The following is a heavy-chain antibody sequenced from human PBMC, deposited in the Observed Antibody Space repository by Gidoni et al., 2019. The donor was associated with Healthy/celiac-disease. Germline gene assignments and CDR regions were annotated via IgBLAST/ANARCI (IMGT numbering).Heavy chain of an antibody. Sequence: QVQLVESGGGLVKPGGSLRLSCAASGFTFSDYYMSWIRQAPGKGLEWVSYISSSSSYTNYADSVKGRFTISRDNAKNSLYLQMNSLRAEDTAVYYCARDWPSGRWLPIDYWGQGTLVTVSS. V-gene: IGHV3-11*06. J-gene: IGHJ4*02. CDR3: ARDWPSGRWLPIDY. CDR1: GFTFSDYY. CDR2: ISSSSSYT. D-gene: IGHD2-15*01.